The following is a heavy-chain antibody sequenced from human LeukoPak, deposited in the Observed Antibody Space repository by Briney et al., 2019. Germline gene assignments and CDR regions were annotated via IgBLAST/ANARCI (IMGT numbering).Heavy chain of an antibody. D-gene: IGHD6-13*01. J-gene: IGHJ5*02. V-gene: IGHV4-59*01. CDR2: ISYRWSN. CDR3: ARRIAPADSWPLPGHANWFDP. CDR1: GGSLSSYY. Sequence: SESLSLTCSVSGGSLSSYYWSWIRQPPGKGLEWIGDISYRWSNNYNPSLKSRGHLSVDTPKNQCSLKLSSVTAADTAVYYCARRIAPADSWPLPGHANWFDPWGQGTLVTVSS.